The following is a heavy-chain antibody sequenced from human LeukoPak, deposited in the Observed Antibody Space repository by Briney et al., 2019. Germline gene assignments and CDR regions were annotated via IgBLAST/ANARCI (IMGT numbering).Heavy chain of an antibody. D-gene: IGHD3-10*01. Sequence: PSETLSLTCTVSGGSISSYYWSWIRQPPGKGLEWIGYISYSGSTNYNPSLKSRVTISVDTSKSQFSLKLTSVTAADTAVYYCARQGGYLGPMGIWGQGTMVTVSS. J-gene: IGHJ3*02. CDR3: ARQGGYLGPMGI. CDR2: ISYSGST. CDR1: GGSISSYY. V-gene: IGHV4-59*08.